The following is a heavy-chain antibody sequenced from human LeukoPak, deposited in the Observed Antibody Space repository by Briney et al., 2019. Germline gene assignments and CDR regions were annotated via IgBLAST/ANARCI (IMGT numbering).Heavy chain of an antibody. J-gene: IGHJ4*02. CDR3: ARDGVSYYYDSSGGYYFDY. CDR2: ISNSGSTI. CDR1: GFTFSSYE. D-gene: IGHD3-22*01. Sequence: PGGSLRLSCAASGFTFSSYEMNWVRPAPGKGLEGVSYISNSGSTIYYADSVQGRFTIARDNAKNSLYLQMNSLRAEDTAVYYCARDGVSYYYDSSGGYYFDYWGQGTLVSVSS. V-gene: IGHV3-48*03.